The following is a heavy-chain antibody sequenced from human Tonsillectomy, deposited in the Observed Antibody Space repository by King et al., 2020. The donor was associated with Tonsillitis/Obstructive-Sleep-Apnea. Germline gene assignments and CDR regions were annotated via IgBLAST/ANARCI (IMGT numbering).Heavy chain of an antibody. J-gene: IGHJ4*02. V-gene: IGHV3-33*01. CDR3: ARDGVVVPAAVYYFDY. D-gene: IGHD2-2*01. Sequence: VQLVESGGGVVQPGRSLRLSCAASGFTFSSYGMHWVRQAPGKGLEWVAVIWYDGSNKYYADSVKGRFTISRDNSKNTLYLQMNNLRAEDTDLYYCARDGVVVPAAVYYFDYWGQGTLVTVSS. CDR1: GFTFSSYG. CDR2: IWYDGSNK.